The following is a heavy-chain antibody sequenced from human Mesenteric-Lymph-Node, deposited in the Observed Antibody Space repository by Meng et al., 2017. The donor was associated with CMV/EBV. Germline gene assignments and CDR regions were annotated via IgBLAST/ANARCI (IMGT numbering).Heavy chain of an antibody. CDR3: ARDQSRSGPTTVDY. CDR2: IGYDGSNE. CDR1: GFRFSSFG. D-gene: IGHD1-1*01. V-gene: IGHV3-30*02. Sequence: GGSLRLSCAAFGFRFSSFGMHWVRQAPGRGLEWVAFIGYDGSNENYADAVKGRVTISRDNSKNTLYLQMNSLRAEDTAVYFCARDQSRSGPTTVDYWGQGTLVTVSS. J-gene: IGHJ4*02.